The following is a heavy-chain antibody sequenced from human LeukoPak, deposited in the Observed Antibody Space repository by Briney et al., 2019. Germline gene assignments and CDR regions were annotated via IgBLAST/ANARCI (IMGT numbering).Heavy chain of an antibody. CDR2: ISSSSDYT. CDR3: ARVRKYSSGWYDAFDI. CDR1: GFTFSDYY. V-gene: IGHV3-11*05. Sequence: PGGSLRLSCAASGFTFSDYYMSWIRQAPGKGLEWVSYISSSSDYTNHADSVKGRFTISRDNAKNSLYLQMNSLRAEDTAVYYCARVRKYSSGWYDAFDIWGQGTMVTVSS. J-gene: IGHJ3*02. D-gene: IGHD6-19*01.